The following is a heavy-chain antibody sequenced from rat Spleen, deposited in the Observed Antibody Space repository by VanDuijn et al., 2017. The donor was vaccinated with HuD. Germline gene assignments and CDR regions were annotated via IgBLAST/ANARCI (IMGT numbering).Heavy chain of an antibody. CDR1: GYSITSSYR. CDR2: INTAGST. J-gene: IGHJ2*01. D-gene: IGHD1-10*01. Sequence: EVQLQESGPGLVKPSQSLSLTCSVTGYSITSSYRWNWIRKFPGNKLEWMGYINTAGSTNYNPSLKNRISITRDTSKNQFFLQVNSVTTEDTATYYCGRDNNYKAYWGQGVMVTVSS. CDR3: GRDNNYKAY. V-gene: IGHV3-3*01.